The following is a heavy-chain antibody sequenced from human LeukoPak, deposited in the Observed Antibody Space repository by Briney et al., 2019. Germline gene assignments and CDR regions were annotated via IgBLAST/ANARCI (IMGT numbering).Heavy chain of an antibody. Sequence: AGGSLRLSCAASGFTFSSYEMNWVRQAPGKGLEWVSYISSGGSTIYYADSVKGRFTISRDNAKNSLYLQMNSLRAEDTAVYYCAREGRCGGDCYYDYWGQGTLVTVSS. J-gene: IGHJ4*02. V-gene: IGHV3-48*03. CDR3: AREGRCGGDCYYDY. D-gene: IGHD2-21*02. CDR2: ISSGGSTI. CDR1: GFTFSSYE.